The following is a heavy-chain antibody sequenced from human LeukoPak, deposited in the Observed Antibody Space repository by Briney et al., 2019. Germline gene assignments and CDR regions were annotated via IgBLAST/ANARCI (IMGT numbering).Heavy chain of an antibody. V-gene: IGHV3-7*04. D-gene: IGHD4-17*01. CDR2: IKEDGSET. CDR1: GFTFRDYW. CDR3: ARVHDYGELRVWFDP. J-gene: IGHJ5*02. Sequence: GGSLRLSCAASGFTFRDYWMSWVRQAPGKGLQWVANIKEDGSETYYEESVKGRFTVSRDNAERPLYLQMNSLRVEDTAVYYCARVHDYGELRVWFDPWGPGTLVTVSS.